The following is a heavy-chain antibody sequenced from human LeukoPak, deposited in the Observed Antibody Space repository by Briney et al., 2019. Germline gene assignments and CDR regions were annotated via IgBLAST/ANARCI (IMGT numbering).Heavy chain of an antibody. J-gene: IGHJ4*02. Sequence: SVKVSCKASGGTFSSYAISWVRQAPGQGLEWMGGIIPIFGTANYAQKFQGRVTITADESTSTAYMGLSSLRSEDTAVYYCARLYYDSSGYYRLDYWGQGTLVTVSS. CDR1: GGTFSSYA. CDR3: ARLYYDSSGYYRLDY. CDR2: IIPIFGTA. D-gene: IGHD3-22*01. V-gene: IGHV1-69*13.